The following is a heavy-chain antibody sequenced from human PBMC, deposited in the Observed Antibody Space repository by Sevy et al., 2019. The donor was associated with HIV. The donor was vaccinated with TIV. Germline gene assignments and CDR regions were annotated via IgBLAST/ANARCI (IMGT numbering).Heavy chain of an antibody. CDR1: GYTFTSYG. J-gene: IGHJ4*02. D-gene: IGHD6-13*01. V-gene: IGHV1-18*01. CDR3: ERDFSQSSSWEPFDY. Sequence: ASVKVSCKASGYTFTSYGISWVRQAPGQGLEWMGWISAYNGNTNYAQKLQGRVTMTTDTSTSTAYMELRSLRSDDTAVYYCERDFSQSSSWEPFDYWGQGTLVTVSS. CDR2: ISAYNGNT.